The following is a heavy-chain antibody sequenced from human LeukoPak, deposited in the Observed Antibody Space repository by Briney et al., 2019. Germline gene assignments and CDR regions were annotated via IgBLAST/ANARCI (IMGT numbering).Heavy chain of an antibody. Sequence: SQTLSLTCAISGDSVSSNTAAWNWIRQSPSRGLEWLGRIYYTSKWYNDYAVSVKSRISINPETSKNQFSLQVNSVTPEDTAVYFCARHVSGSYYFDYWGQGTLVTVSS. CDR2: IYYTSKWYN. D-gene: IGHD3-10*01. CDR3: ARHVSGSYYFDY. J-gene: IGHJ4*02. CDR1: GDSVSSNTAA. V-gene: IGHV6-1*01.